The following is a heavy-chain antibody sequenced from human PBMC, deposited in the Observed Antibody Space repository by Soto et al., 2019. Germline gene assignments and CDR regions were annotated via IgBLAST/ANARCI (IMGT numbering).Heavy chain of an antibody. CDR1: GITFRSRA. CDR2: ISPGSRYP. J-gene: IGHJ5*02. CDR3: VRGGGGGLFDP. D-gene: IGHD2-15*01. Sequence: GSRRLSCVASGITFRSRAMSWIRQAPGKGLEWLSYISPGSRYPAYADSVKGRFTISRDNAKRSLYLQMMSLTAEDTAIYYCVRGGGGGLFDPWGQGTMVTVSS. V-gene: IGHV3-11*06.